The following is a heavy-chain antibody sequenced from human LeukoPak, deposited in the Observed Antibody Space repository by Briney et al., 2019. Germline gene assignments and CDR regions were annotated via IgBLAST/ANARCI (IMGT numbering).Heavy chain of an antibody. D-gene: IGHD5-18*01. CDR3: AKDQRVDTAMVFDY. Sequence: GGSLRLSCAASGFSFSSYAMSWVHQAPGNGLEWVSSIRNSGDATFYADSVKGRFTISRDNSKNTLYLQMNSLRAEDTAVYYCAKDQRVDTAMVFDYWGQGTLVTVSS. CDR1: GFSFSSYA. J-gene: IGHJ4*02. CDR2: IRNSGDAT. V-gene: IGHV3-23*01.